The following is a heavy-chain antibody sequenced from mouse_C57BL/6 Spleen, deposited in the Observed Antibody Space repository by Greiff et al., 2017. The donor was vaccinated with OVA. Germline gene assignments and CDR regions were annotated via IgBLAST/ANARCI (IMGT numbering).Heavy chain of an antibody. CDR3: ASYYGYPYAMDY. Sequence: VQLQQSGPELVKPGASVKISCKASGYTFPDYYMNWVKQSHGKSLEWIGDINPNNGGTSYNQKFKGKATLTVDKSSSTAYMELRSLTSEDSAVYYCASYYGYPYAMDYWGQGTSVTVSS. CDR1: GYTFPDYY. V-gene: IGHV1-26*01. CDR2: INPNNGGT. D-gene: IGHD2-9*01. J-gene: IGHJ4*01.